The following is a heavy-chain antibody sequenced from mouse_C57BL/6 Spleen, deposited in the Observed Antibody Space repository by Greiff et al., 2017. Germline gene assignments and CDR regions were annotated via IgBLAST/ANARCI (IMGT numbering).Heavy chain of an antibody. CDR2: IDPNSGGT. V-gene: IGHV1-72*01. CDR3: ARSLIYYGNCGYAMDY. D-gene: IGHD2-1*01. J-gene: IGHJ4*01. CDR1: GYTFTSYW. Sequence: VQLQQPGAELVKPGASVKLSCKASGYTFTSYWMHWVKQRPGRGLEWIGRIDPNSGGTKYNEKFKSKATLTVDKPSSTAYMQNSSLTSEDSAVYYCARSLIYYGNCGYAMDYWGQGTSVTVSS.